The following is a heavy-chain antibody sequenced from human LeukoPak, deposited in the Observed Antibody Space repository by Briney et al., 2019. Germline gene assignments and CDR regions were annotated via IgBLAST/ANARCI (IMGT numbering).Heavy chain of an antibody. CDR1: GGSFSGYY. CDR3: ARSDSGYDPPDY. J-gene: IGHJ4*02. V-gene: IGHV4-34*01. D-gene: IGHD5-12*01. CDR2: INHSGST. Sequence: SETLSLTCAVYGGSFSGYYWSWIRQPPGKGLEWIGEINHSGSTNYNPSLKSRVTISVDTSKNQFSLKLSSVTAADTAVYYCARSDSGYDPPDYWGQGTLVTVSS.